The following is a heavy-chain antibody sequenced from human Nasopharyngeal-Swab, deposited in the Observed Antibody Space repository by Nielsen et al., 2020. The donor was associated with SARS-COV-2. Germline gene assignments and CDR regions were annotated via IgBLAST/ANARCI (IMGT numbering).Heavy chain of an antibody. CDR3: ASQGRATFY. J-gene: IGHJ4*02. D-gene: IGHD1-26*01. CDR2: IYHSGST. Sequence: GSLRLSCAVSGVSISSSNWWSWVRQPPGKGLEWSGEIYHSGSTNYNPSLKSRVTISVDKSKNQFSLKLSSVTAADTAVYYCASQGRATFYWGQGTLVTVSS. CDR1: GVSISSSNW. V-gene: IGHV4-4*02.